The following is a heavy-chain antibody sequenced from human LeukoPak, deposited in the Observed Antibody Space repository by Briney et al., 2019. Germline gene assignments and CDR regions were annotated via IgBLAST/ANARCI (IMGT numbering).Heavy chain of an antibody. V-gene: IGHV3-30*02. Sequence: GGSLRLSCAASGFTFSSYGMHWVRQAPGKGLEWVAFIRYDGSNKYYADSVKGRFTISRDNSKNTLYLHMNSLRAEDTAVYYCAKGVAAAGSVWDDWGQGTLVTVSS. J-gene: IGHJ4*02. D-gene: IGHD6-13*01. CDR1: GFTFSSYG. CDR2: IRYDGSNK. CDR3: AKGVAAAGSVWDD.